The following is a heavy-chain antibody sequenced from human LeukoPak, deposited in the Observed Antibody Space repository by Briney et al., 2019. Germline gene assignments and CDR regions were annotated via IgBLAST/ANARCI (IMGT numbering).Heavy chain of an antibody. V-gene: IGHV4-34*01. Sequence: SETLSLTCAVYGGSFIGYYWSWILHPPGEGLDWSGEINYSGSTNYNPSPKSRVTISVDPSKNQFSLKLRSVTAPDTAVYYCERVPPTAIVVETRTFDPWGQGTLVTVSS. CDR1: GGSFIGYY. J-gene: IGHJ5*02. D-gene: IGHD2-21*02. CDR2: INYSGST. CDR3: ERVPPTAIVVETRTFDP.